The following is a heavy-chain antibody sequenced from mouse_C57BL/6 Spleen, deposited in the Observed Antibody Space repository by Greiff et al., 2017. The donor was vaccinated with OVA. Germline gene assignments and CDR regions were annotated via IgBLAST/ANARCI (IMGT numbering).Heavy chain of an antibody. Sequence: QVQLQQPGAELVKPGASVKLSCKASGYTFTSYWMHWVKQRPGQGLEWIGMIHPNSGSTNYTEKFKSKATLTVDKSSSTAFMQLSSLTSEDSAVYYCAREGTDYAMDYWGQGTSVTVSS. CDR1: GYTFTSYW. V-gene: IGHV1-64*01. CDR3: AREGTDYAMDY. CDR2: IHPNSGST. D-gene: IGHD3-3*01. J-gene: IGHJ4*01.